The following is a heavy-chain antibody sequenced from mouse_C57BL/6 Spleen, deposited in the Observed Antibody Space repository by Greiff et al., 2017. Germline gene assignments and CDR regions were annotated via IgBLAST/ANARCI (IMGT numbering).Heavy chain of an antibody. CDR3: ARRVYYDYGYYFDY. V-gene: IGHV1-54*01. Sequence: VQLQRSGAELVRPGTSVKVSCKASGYAFTNYLIEWVKQRPGQGLEWIGVINPGSGGTNYNEKFKGKATLTADKSSSTAYMQLSSLTSEDSAVYFCARRVYYDYGYYFDYWGQGTTLTVSS. J-gene: IGHJ2*01. CDR1: GYAFTNYL. D-gene: IGHD2-4*01. CDR2: INPGSGGT.